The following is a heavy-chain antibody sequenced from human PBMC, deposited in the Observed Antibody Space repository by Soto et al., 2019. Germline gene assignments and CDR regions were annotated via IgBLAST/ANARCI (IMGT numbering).Heavy chain of an antibody. CDR1: GGTFSSYA. CDR2: IIPIFGTA. J-gene: IGHJ6*02. V-gene: IGHV1-69*13. D-gene: IGHD3-3*01. Sequence: GASVKVSCKASGGTFSSYAISWVRQAPGQGLEWMGGIIPIFGTANYAQKFQGRVTITADESTSTAYMELSSLRSEDTAVYYCARDPGKGYDFWSGYSRGGMDVWGQGTTVTVS. CDR3: ARDPGKGYDFWSGYSRGGMDV.